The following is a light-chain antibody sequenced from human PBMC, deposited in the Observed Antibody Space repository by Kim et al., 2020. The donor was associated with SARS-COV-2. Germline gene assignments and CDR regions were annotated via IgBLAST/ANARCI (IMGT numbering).Light chain of an antibody. CDR2: GKN. Sequence: SSELTQDPAVSVALGQTVRITCQGDSLRSYYASWYQQKPGQAPVLVIYGKNNRPSGIPDRFSGSSSGNTASLTITGAQAEDEADYYCNSRDSSTTHVVFG. V-gene: IGLV3-19*01. CDR1: SLRSYY. CDR3: NSRDSSTTHVV. J-gene: IGLJ2*01.